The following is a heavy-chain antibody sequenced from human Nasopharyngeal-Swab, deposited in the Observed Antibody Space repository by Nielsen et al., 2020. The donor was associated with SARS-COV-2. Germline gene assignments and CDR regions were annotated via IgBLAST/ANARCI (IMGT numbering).Heavy chain of an antibody. V-gene: IGHV1-8*01. D-gene: IGHD3-16*01. Sequence: WVRQAPGQGLEWMGWMNPNSGNTGYAQKFQGRVTMSRDTSISTAYMELNSLTSEDTAVYYCARKGASDYWGQGTLGHRLL. CDR3: ARKGASDY. CDR2: MNPNSGNT. J-gene: IGHJ4*02.